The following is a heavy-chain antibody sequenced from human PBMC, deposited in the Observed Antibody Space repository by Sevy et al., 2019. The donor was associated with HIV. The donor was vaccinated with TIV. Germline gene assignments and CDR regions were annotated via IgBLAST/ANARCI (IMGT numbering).Heavy chain of an antibody. V-gene: IGHV1-2*02. Sequence: ASVKVSCKASGYTFTDYYIHWVRQAPGQGLEWMAWINPKDGVTNYAQRFQGGVTGTRDTSISTAYMELRGLRSDDTAIYYCARLTTMPTSDLYGMDVWGQGTTVTVSS. CDR1: GYTFTDYY. CDR2: INPKDGVT. D-gene: IGHD1-1*01. CDR3: ARLTTMPTSDLYGMDV. J-gene: IGHJ6*02.